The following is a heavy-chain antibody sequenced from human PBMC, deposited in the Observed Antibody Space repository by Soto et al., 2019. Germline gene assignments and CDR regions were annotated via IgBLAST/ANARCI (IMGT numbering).Heavy chain of an antibody. CDR1: GDSVSSHSAG. J-gene: IGHJ3*02. Sequence: SQTLSLTCAISGDSVSSHSAGWNWIRQSPSRGLEWLGRTYYRSKWYNDYAVSVKSRININPDTSKNQFSLQLTSVTPEDTAVYYCAKTYDSSGSLGAFDIWGQGTMVTVSS. CDR3: AKTYDSSGSLGAFDI. CDR2: TYYRSKWYN. V-gene: IGHV6-1*01. D-gene: IGHD3-22*01.